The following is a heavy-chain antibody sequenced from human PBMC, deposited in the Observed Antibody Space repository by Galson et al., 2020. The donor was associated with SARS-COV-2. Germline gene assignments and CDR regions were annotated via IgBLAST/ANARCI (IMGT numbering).Heavy chain of an antibody. CDR3: AKDFSKGVPAAIFAD. Sequence: ALHGESLKISCAASGFTFSSYWMHWVRQAPGKGLVWVSRIYSEGSSTSYADSVKGRFTISGDNAKNTLYLQMNSLRAEDTALYYCAKDFSKGVPAAIFADWGQETLVTVSP. CDR1: GFTFSSYW. D-gene: IGHD2-2*02. CDR2: IYSEGSST. V-gene: IGHV3-74*01. J-gene: IGHJ4*02.